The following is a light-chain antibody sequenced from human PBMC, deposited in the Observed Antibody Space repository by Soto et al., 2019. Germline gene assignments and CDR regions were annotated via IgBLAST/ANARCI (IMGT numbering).Light chain of an antibody. CDR1: SGSVSTTYY. CDR2: STN. J-gene: IGLJ2*01. CDR3: MLYMGGGLVV. V-gene: IGLV8-61*01. Sequence: QAVVTQEPSFSVSPGGTVTLTCGLTSGSVSTTYYPSWYQQTPGQAPRTLIYSTNIRSSGVPDRFFGSILGNKAALTITGAQADDESDYHCMLYMGGGLVVFGGGTQLTVL.